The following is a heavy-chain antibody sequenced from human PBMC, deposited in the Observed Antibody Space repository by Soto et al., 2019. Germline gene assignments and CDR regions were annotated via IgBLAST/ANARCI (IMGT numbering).Heavy chain of an antibody. V-gene: IGHV2-5*02. Sequence: QITLKESGPTLVKPTQTLTLTCTFSGFSLSTSGVGVGWIRQPPGKALEWLALIYWDDDKRYSPSLKSRLTITKDTSKNQVVLTMTNMDPVDTATYYCAHSIHSGYYLGFDYWGQXTLVXVXS. CDR3: AHSIHSGYYLGFDY. CDR1: GFSLSTSGVG. D-gene: IGHD3-22*01. J-gene: IGHJ4*02. CDR2: IYWDDDK.